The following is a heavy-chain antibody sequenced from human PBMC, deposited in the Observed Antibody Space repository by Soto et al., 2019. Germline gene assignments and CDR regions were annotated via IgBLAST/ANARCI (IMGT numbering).Heavy chain of an antibody. CDR2: ISGSGGST. D-gene: IGHD2-21*02. V-gene: IGHV3-23*01. Sequence: EVQLLESGGGLVQPGGSLRLSCAASGFTFSSYAMSWVRQAPGKGLEWVSAISGSGGSTYYADSVKGQFTISRDNSKNTLYLQMNSLRAEDTAVYYCAKEDSGIVVVTTGFYYYGMDVWGQGTTVTVSS. CDR3: AKEDSGIVVVTTGFYYYGMDV. CDR1: GFTFSSYA. J-gene: IGHJ6*02.